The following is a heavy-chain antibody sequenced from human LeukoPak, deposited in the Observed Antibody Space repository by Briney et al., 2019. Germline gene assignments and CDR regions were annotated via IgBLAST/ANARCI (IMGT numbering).Heavy chain of an antibody. CDR3: ARVWRGWYFFDY. CDR1: GFTYSSYR. J-gene: IGHJ4*02. D-gene: IGHD6-19*01. V-gene: IGHV3-74*01. CDR2: INSDGSST. Sequence: GGSLRLSCAASGFTYSSYRMHWVRQAPGKGLVWVSRINSDGSSTSYVDSVKGRFTISRDNAKNTLYLQMNSLRAEDTAVYYCARVWRGWYFFDYWGQGTLVTVSS.